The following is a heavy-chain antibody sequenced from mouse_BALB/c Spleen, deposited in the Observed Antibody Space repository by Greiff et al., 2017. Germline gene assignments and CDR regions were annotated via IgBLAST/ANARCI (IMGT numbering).Heavy chain of an antibody. CDR3: ARDYGSSLLDY. D-gene: IGHD1-1*01. CDR2: ISSGGST. J-gene: IGHJ2*01. Sequence: EVMLVESGGGLVKPGGSLKLSCAASGFTFSSYAMSWVRQTPEKRLEWVASISSGGSTYYPDSVKGRFTISRDNARNILYLQMSSLRSEDTAMYYCARDYGSSLLDYWGQGTTLTVSS. V-gene: IGHV5-6-5*01. CDR1: GFTFSSYA.